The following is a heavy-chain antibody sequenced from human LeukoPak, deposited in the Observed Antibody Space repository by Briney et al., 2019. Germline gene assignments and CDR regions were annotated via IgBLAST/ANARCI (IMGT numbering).Heavy chain of an antibody. Sequence: GGSLRLSCAASGFSFRSYEMNRVRQAPGEGLEWVSYISTSGSSIHYADSVRGRFTISRDNAKNSLYLQMNSLRVGDTAVYYCASTIFGLIALWGQGTLVTVSS. D-gene: IGHD3-3*01. V-gene: IGHV3-48*03. CDR2: ISTSGSSI. CDR1: GFSFRSYE. J-gene: IGHJ1*01. CDR3: ASTIFGLIAL.